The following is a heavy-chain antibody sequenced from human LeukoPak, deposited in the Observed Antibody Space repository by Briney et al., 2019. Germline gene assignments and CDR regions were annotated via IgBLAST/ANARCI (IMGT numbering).Heavy chain of an antibody. CDR2: IIPIFGTA. Sequence: ASVTVSCKASGGTFSSYAISWVRQAPGQGLEWMGGIIPIFGTANYAQKFQGRVTITADESTSTAYMELSSLRSEDTAVYYCARLSLAVAGTHNWFDPWGQGTLVTVSS. D-gene: IGHD6-19*01. J-gene: IGHJ5*02. V-gene: IGHV1-69*01. CDR3: ARLSLAVAGTHNWFDP. CDR1: GGTFSSYA.